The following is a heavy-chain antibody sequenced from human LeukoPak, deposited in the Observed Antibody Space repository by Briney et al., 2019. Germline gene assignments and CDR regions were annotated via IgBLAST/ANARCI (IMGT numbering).Heavy chain of an antibody. V-gene: IGHV3-7*01. J-gene: IGHJ5*02. CDR2: IKQDGSEK. CDR1: GFTLSSYW. CDR3: AREGAGGYYDSSGYNR. Sequence: GGSLRLSCAASGFTLSSYWMSWVRQAPGKGLEWVANIKQDGSEKYYVDSVKGRFTISRDNAKNSLYLQMDSLRAEDTAVYYCAREGAGGYYDSSGYNRWGQGTLVTVSS. D-gene: IGHD3-22*01.